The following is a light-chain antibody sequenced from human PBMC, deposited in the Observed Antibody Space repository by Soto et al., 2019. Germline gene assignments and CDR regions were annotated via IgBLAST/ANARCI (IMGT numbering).Light chain of an antibody. J-gene: IGKJ2*01. CDR3: QQYYSTPYT. Sequence: DIVMTQSPDSLAVSLGERATINCKSSQSVLHSSHNENYLVWYQQKPGQPPKLLIYWASTRESGVPDRFSCSGSGTDFTLTISSLQAEDVAVYYCQQYYSTPYTFGQGTKLEIK. CDR1: QSVLHSSHNENY. CDR2: WAS. V-gene: IGKV4-1*01.